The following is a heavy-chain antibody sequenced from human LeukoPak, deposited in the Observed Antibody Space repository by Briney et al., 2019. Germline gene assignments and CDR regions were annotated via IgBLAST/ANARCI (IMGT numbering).Heavy chain of an antibody. J-gene: IGHJ4*02. CDR1: GGSISSSSYY. CDR2: IYYSGST. V-gene: IGHV4-39*07. D-gene: IGHD3-22*01. CDR3: ARELGSEQYYDSSGYYSSTASFDY. Sequence: SETLSLTCTVSGGSISSSSYYWGWIRQPPGKGLEWIGSIYYSGSTYSNPSLKSRVTIAVDTSKNQFSLKLSSVTAADTAVYYCARELGSEQYYDSSGYYSSTASFDYWGQGTLVTVSS.